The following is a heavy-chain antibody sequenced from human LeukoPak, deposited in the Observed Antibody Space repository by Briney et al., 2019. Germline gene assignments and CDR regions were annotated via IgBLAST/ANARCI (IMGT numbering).Heavy chain of an antibody. CDR3: ASTYYYDSSGYGPDY. CDR2: ISGSGGST. V-gene: IGHV3-23*01. Sequence: GGSLRLSCAASGFTFSSYAMSWVRQAPGKGLGWVSAISGSGGSTYYADSVKGRFTISRDNSKNTLYLQMNSLRAEDTAVYYCASTYYYDSSGYGPDYWGQGTLVTVSS. D-gene: IGHD3-22*01. J-gene: IGHJ4*02. CDR1: GFTFSSYA.